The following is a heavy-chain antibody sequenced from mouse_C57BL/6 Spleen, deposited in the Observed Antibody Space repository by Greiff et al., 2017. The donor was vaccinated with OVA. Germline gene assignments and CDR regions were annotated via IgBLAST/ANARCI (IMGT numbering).Heavy chain of an antibody. CDR1: GYTFTDYE. J-gene: IGHJ1*03. Sequence: QVQLQQSGAELVRPGASVTLSCKASGYTFTDYEMHWVKQTPVHGLEWIGAIDPETGGTAYNQKFKGKAILTADKSSSTAYMELRSLTSEDSAVYYCTRFITTVKGYFDVWGTGTTVTVSS. V-gene: IGHV1-15*01. CDR3: TRFITTVKGYFDV. D-gene: IGHD1-1*01. CDR2: IDPETGGT.